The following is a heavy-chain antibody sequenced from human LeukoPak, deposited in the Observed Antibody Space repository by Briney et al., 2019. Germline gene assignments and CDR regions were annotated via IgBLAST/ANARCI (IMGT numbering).Heavy chain of an antibody. J-gene: IGHJ6*02. D-gene: IGHD1-26*01. CDR2: VYYGRTT. CDR3: ARDSGSYGDYFYYGMDV. V-gene: IGHV4-39*02. CDR1: AGSFISSSHH. Sequence: NPSETLSLTCTVSAGSFISSSHHWGWIRQSPGKGLEWIGTVYYGRTTYYNPSLDGRVTISLDTSANHFSLQLNSVTAADTAVYYCARDSGSYGDYFYYGMDVWGQGTTVTVSS.